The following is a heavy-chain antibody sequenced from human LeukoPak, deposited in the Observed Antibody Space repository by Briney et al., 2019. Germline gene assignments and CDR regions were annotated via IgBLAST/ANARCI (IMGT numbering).Heavy chain of an antibody. J-gene: IGHJ4*02. CDR2: IKSKTNDETT. Sequence: PGGSLRLSCAASGFTFTNAWMSWVREAPGKGLEWVGRIKSKTNDETTDYAAPVKGRFTISRDDSKNTLYLQMNSLKTEDTAVYYCTAGTGYSDQDYWGQGTLVTVSS. V-gene: IGHV3-15*01. D-gene: IGHD5-12*01. CDR3: TAGTGYSDQDY. CDR1: GFTFTNAW.